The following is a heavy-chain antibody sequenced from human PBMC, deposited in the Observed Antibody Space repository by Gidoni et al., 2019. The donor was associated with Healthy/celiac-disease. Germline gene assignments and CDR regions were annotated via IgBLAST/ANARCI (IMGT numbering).Heavy chain of an antibody. Sequence: EVQLVESGGGLVKPGGSLRLSCAASGFTFSSYSLNWVRQAPGKGLEWGSSISSSSSYIYYADSVKGRFTISRDNAKNSLYLQMNSLRAEDTAVYYCARNARRIAARPGGNNYYGMDVWGKGTTVTVSS. CDR3: ARNARRIAARPGGNNYYGMDV. D-gene: IGHD6-6*01. J-gene: IGHJ6*04. V-gene: IGHV3-21*01. CDR1: GFTFSSYS. CDR2: ISSSSSYI.